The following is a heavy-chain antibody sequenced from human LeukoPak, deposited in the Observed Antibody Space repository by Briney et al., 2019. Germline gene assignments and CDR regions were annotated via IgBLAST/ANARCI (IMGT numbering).Heavy chain of an antibody. CDR2: IYPGDSDT. D-gene: IGHD2-2*01. V-gene: IGHV5-51*01. Sequence: GESLKISCKGSGYSFTSYWIGWVRQMPGKGLEWMGIIYPGDSDTRYIPSFQGQVTISADKSISTAYLQWSSLKASDTAMYYCARHLTIYCSSTSCPNYYYGMDVWGQGTTVTVSS. CDR1: GYSFTSYW. CDR3: ARHLTIYCSSTSCPNYYYGMDV. J-gene: IGHJ6*02.